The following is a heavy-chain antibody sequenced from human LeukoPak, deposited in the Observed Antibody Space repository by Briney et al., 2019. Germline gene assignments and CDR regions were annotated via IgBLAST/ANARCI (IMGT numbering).Heavy chain of an antibody. CDR1: GFTVSSNY. D-gene: IGHD2-2*02. Sequence: PGGSLRLSCAASGFTVSSNYMSWVRQAPGKGLEWVSTISGSGGSTYYADSVKGRFTISRDNSKNTLFLQMNSLRAEDTAIYYCAKDQHCSSTSCYRGGFDYWGQGTLVTVSS. CDR3: AKDQHCSSTSCYRGGFDY. V-gene: IGHV3-23*01. CDR2: ISGSGGST. J-gene: IGHJ4*02.